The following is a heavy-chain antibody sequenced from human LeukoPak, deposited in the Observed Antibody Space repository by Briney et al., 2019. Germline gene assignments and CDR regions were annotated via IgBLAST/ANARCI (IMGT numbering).Heavy chain of an antibody. J-gene: IGHJ4*02. CDR1: GYTFTGYY. Sequence: ASVKVSCKASGYTFTGYYIHWVRQAPGQGLERMGQINPNNGDADYAQKFQGRVAMTWDTSINTAYMELSRLRSDDTAVYYCARADMGASTSNFFDYWGQGTLVTVSS. D-gene: IGHD1-26*01. V-gene: IGHV1-2*06. CDR2: INPNNGDA. CDR3: ARADMGASTSNFFDY.